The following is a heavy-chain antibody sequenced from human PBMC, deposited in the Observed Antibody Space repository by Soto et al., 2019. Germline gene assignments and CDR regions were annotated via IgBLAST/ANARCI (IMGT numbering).Heavy chain of an antibody. Sequence: GASVKVSCKASGYTFTTYVISWVRQAPGQGLEWMGWMNPNSGNTGYAQKFQGRVTMTRNTSISTAYMELSSLRSEDTAVYYCAREEPNSMVDYWGQGTLVTVSS. J-gene: IGHJ4*02. CDR3: AREEPNSMVDY. CDR2: MNPNSGNT. CDR1: GYTFTTYV. D-gene: IGHD3-22*01. V-gene: IGHV1-8*02.